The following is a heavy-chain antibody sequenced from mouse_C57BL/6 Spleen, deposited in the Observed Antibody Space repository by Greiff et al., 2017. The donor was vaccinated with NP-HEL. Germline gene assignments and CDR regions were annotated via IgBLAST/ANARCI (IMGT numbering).Heavy chain of an antibody. CDR2: IDPSDRYT. CDR3: ARGTTVVAAYYFDY. CDR1: GYTFTSYW. D-gene: IGHD1-1*01. V-gene: IGHV1-50*01. Sequence: QVQLQQPGAELVKPGASVKLSCKASGYTFTSYWMQWVKQRPGQGLEWIGEIDPSDRYTNYNQKFKGKATLTVDTSSSTAYMQLSSLTSEDSAVYYCARGTTVVAAYYFDYWGQGTTLTVSS. J-gene: IGHJ2*01.